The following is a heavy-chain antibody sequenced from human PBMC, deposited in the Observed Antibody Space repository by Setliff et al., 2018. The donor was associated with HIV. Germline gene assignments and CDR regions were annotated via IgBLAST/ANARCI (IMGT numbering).Heavy chain of an antibody. CDR3: ARGRHGLGLDV. Sequence: SETLSLTCAVSGDSISGGYYWAWIRQAPGKGLEWIGEISYSGSTVYNPSLKSRVTISVDTSKDQFSLKLNSVTAADTAVYYCARGRHGLGLDVWGQGTLVTVSS. CDR2: ISYSGST. V-gene: IGHV4-38-2*01. J-gene: IGHJ4*02. CDR1: GDSISGGYY. D-gene: IGHD3-10*01.